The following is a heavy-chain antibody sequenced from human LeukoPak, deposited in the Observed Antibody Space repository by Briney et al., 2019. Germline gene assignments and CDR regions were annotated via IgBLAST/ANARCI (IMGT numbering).Heavy chain of an antibody. V-gene: IGHV3-30*02. CDR1: GFIFSSYG. CDR3: AKVAVFWFYGSGSYFDY. CDR2: TRYDGSDK. D-gene: IGHD3-10*01. J-gene: IGHJ4*02. Sequence: GGSLRLSCAASGFIFSSYGMHWVRQAPGKGPEWVAFTRYDGSDKYYADSVKGRFTISRDNSKNTVYLEMDSLRDEDTAVYYCAKVAVFWFYGSGSYFDYWGQGSLVTVSS.